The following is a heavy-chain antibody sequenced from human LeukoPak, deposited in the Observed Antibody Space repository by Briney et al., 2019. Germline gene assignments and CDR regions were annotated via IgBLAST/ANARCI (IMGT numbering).Heavy chain of an antibody. V-gene: IGHV3-74*01. D-gene: IGHD6-19*01. Sequence: GGSLRLSCEASGFSFSIYAMSWVRQAPGKGLVWVSRIEGGGITTNYADFVKGRFTISRDNAKNSLYLQMNSLRAEDTAVYYCARDSEGSIAVAGKRASIVVVIPFDAFDIWGQGTMVTVSS. CDR2: IEGGGITT. J-gene: IGHJ3*02. CDR1: GFSFSIYA. CDR3: ARDSEGSIAVAGKRASIVVVIPFDAFDI.